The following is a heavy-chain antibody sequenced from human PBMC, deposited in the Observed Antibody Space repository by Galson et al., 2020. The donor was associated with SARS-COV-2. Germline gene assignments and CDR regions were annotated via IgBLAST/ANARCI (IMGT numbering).Heavy chain of an antibody. V-gene: IGHV3-30*18. Sequence: GESLKISCAASGFTFISYAMHWVRQAPGKGLEWVAIISFDGSNKYYADSLKGRFTISRDNSKNTLYLQMSSLRAEDTAVYYCAKGASGTYYTYFDYWGQGTLVTVSS. J-gene: IGHJ4*02. CDR1: GFTFISYA. CDR2: ISFDGSNK. CDR3: AKGASGTYYTYFDY. D-gene: IGHD3-10*01.